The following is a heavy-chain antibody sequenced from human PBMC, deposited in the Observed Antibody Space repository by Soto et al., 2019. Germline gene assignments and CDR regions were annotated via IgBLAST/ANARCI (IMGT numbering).Heavy chain of an antibody. J-gene: IGHJ4*02. CDR2: IWYDGSNK. D-gene: IGHD3-22*01. V-gene: IGHV3-33*01. CDR1: GFTFSSYG. Sequence: GSLRLSCAASGFTFSSYGMHWVRQAPGKGLEWVAVIWYDGSNKYYADSVKGRFTISRDNSKNTLYLQMNSLRAEDTAVYYCARGPPFTMIVVVMDYWGQGTLVTVSS. CDR3: ARGPPFTMIVVVMDY.